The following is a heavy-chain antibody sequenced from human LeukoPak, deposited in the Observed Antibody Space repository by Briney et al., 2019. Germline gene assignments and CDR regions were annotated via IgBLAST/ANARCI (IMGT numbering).Heavy chain of an antibody. V-gene: IGHV1-18*01. J-gene: IGHJ4*02. CDR1: GYTFTRYG. Sequence: EASVKVSCKASGYTFTRYGFTWVRQAPGQGLEWMGWISAYNGDTDYPQEVQGRVTLTTDTSTTTAYMELRNLRSDDTAVYYCARTYSAYFSFSEFDHWGQGTTVTVSS. CDR2: ISAYNGDT. D-gene: IGHD2-15*01. CDR3: ARTYSAYFSFSEFDH.